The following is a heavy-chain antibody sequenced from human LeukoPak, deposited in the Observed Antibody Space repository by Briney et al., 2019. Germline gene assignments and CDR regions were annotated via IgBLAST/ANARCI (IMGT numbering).Heavy chain of an antibody. V-gene: IGHV4-34*01. Sequence: PETLSLTXAVYGGSFSGYYWSWICQPPGKGLEWIGEINHSGSTNYNPSLKSRVTISVDTSKNQFSLELSSVTAADTAVYYCARGRAQWELLRRAFDIWGQGTMVTVSS. CDR2: INHSGST. CDR1: GGSFSGYY. D-gene: IGHD1-26*01. CDR3: ARGRAQWELLRRAFDI. J-gene: IGHJ3*02.